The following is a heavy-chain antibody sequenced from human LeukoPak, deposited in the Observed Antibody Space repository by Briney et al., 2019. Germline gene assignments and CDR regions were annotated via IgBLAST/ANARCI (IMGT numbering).Heavy chain of an antibody. Sequence: SETLSLTCAVYGGSFSGYYWSWIRQPPGKGLKWIGEINHSGSTNYNPSLKSRVTISVDTSKNQFSLKLASVTAADTAIYYCARHDGGSYPEDHWGQGILVTVSS. CDR1: GGSFSGYY. J-gene: IGHJ4*02. CDR3: ARHDGGSYPEDH. CDR2: INHSGST. V-gene: IGHV4-34*01. D-gene: IGHD1-26*01.